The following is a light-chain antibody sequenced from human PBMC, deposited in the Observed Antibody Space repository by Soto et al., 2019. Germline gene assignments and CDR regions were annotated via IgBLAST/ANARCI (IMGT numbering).Light chain of an antibody. CDR3: QQYGSSPRT. CDR1: QSVSSSY. V-gene: IGKV3-20*01. Sequence: EVVVTQSPGTLSLSQGERATLSCRASQSVSSSYLAWYQQKPGQAPRLLIYGASSRATGIPDRFSGSGSGTDFTLTISRLEPEDFAVYYCQQYGSSPRTFGQGTKVDI. J-gene: IGKJ1*01. CDR2: GAS.